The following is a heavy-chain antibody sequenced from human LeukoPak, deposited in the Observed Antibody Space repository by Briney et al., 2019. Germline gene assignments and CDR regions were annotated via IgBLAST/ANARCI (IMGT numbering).Heavy chain of an antibody. Sequence: GGSLRLSCAASGFIFSSYWMNWVRQAPGKGLEWVANIKEDGSAKYYVDSVKGRFTISRDNAKNSLYLQMNSLRAEDTAVYYCARAIVATNIDYWGQGTLVTVSS. D-gene: IGHD5-12*01. CDR3: ARAIVATNIDY. V-gene: IGHV3-7*02. CDR1: GFIFSSYW. CDR2: IKEDGSAK. J-gene: IGHJ4*02.